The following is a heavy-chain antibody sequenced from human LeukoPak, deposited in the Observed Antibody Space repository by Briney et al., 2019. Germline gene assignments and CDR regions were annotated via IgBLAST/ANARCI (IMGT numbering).Heavy chain of an antibody. V-gene: IGHV3-30-3*01. J-gene: IGHJ4*02. Sequence: GGSLRLSCAASGFTFSSYAMHWVRQAPGKGLEWVAVISYDGSNKYYADSVKGRFTISRDNSKNTLYLQMNSLRAEDTAVYYCAREGSGYYPYWGQGTLVTVSS. CDR3: AREGSGYYPY. D-gene: IGHD3-22*01. CDR1: GFTFSSYA. CDR2: ISYDGSNK.